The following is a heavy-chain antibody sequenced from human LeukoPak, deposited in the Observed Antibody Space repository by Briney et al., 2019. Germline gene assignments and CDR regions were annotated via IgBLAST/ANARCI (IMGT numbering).Heavy chain of an antibody. J-gene: IGHJ4*02. D-gene: IGHD5-24*01. CDR1: GFTFSSYS. CDR3: ARVREMASRDFDY. CDR2: ISGSSSYI. Sequence: GGSLRLSCAASGFTFSSYSMNWVRQAPGKGLEWVSSISGSSSYIYYADAVKGRLTISRDNAKNSLYLQMNSLRAEDTAVYYCARVREMASRDFDYWGQGTLVTVSS. V-gene: IGHV3-21*01.